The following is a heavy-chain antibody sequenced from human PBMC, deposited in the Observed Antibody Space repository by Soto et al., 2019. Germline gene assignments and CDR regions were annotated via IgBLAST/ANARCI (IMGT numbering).Heavy chain of an antibody. CDR3: ASEGRFLEWSAQPPKTGS. Sequence: GGSLRLSCAASGFTFSSYWMHWVRQAPGKGLVWVSRINSDGSSTSYADSVKGRFTISRDNAKNTLYLQMNSLRAEDTAVYYCASEGRFLEWSAQPPKTGSGGQGTLVTVSS. CDR1: GFTFSSYW. D-gene: IGHD3-3*01. CDR2: INSDGSST. J-gene: IGHJ4*02. V-gene: IGHV3-74*01.